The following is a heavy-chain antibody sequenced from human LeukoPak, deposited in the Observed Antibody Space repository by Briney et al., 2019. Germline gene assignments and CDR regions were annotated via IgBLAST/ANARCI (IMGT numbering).Heavy chain of an antibody. V-gene: IGHV4-39*07. Sequence: SETLSLTCTVSGGSISSSSYYWGWIRQPPGKGLEWIGSIYYSGSTYYNPSLKSRVTISVDTSKNQFSLKLSSVTAADTAVYYCTRDISGRYSSRGGAFDIWGQGTMVTVSS. CDR3: TRDISGRYSSRGGAFDI. CDR2: IYYSGST. CDR1: GGSISSSSYY. D-gene: IGHD6-13*01. J-gene: IGHJ3*02.